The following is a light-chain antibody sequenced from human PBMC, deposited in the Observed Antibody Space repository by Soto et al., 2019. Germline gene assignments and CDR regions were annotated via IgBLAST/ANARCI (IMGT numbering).Light chain of an antibody. CDR2: GAS. CDR1: QSVRSS. J-gene: IGKJ4*01. CDR3: KQYNNWPPLT. V-gene: IGKV3-15*01. Sequence: EIVMTQSPATLSVSPGERATLSCRASQSVRSSLAWYQHKPGQAPRLLIYGASTRATGIPARFSGSGSGTEFTLTISSLQSEDFAVYYCKQYNNWPPLTFGGGTKVEIK.